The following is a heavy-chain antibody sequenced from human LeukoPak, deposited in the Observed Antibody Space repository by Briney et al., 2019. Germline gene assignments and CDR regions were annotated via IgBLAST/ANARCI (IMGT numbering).Heavy chain of an antibody. V-gene: IGHV3-48*04. J-gene: IGHJ6*03. D-gene: IGHD1-14*01. CDR3: ARVGSTEPAYYYYMDV. Sequence: GGSLRLSCAASGFTFSSYSMNWVRQAPGKGLEWVSYISSSSSTIYYADSVKGRFTISRDNAKNSLYLQMNSLRAEDTAVYYCARVGSTEPAYYYYMDVWGKGTTVTVSS. CDR2: ISSSSSTI. CDR1: GFTFSSYS.